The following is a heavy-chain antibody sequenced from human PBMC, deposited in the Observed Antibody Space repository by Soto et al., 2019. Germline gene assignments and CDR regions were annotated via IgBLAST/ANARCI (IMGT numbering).Heavy chain of an antibody. Sequence: PSETLSLTCAVYGGSFSGYYWSWIRQSPGKGLEWIGYIYYSGSTNYNPSLKSRVTISVDTSKNQFSLKLSSVTAADTAVYYCARLGYDFWSGYLDAFDIWGQGTMVTVSS. D-gene: IGHD3-3*01. CDR3: ARLGYDFWSGYLDAFDI. CDR1: GGSFSGYY. J-gene: IGHJ3*02. CDR2: IYYSGST. V-gene: IGHV4-59*08.